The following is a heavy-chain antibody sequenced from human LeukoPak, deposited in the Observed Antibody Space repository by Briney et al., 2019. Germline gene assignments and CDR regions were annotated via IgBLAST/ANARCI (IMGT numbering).Heavy chain of an antibody. Sequence: GGSLRLSCAASGFPFSSYVMSWVRQAPGKGLQWVSAISGSGGTTYYADSVKGRFTISRDNSKNTLYLQMNSLRAEDTAVYSCAKNFWSDKYYYYHMDVWGKGTTVTVSS. CDR2: ISGSGGTT. CDR1: GFPFSSYV. D-gene: IGHD3-3*01. J-gene: IGHJ6*03. CDR3: AKNFWSDKYYYYHMDV. V-gene: IGHV3-23*01.